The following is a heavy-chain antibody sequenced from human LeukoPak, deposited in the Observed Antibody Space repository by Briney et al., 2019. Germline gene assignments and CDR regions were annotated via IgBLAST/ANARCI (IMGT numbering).Heavy chain of an antibody. J-gene: IGHJ4*02. Sequence: GGSLRLSCAASVCTLCSYAMNWVRQAPGKGLHWVAVISYDGTNKYYADSVKGRFTISRDNSKNTLYLQLNSLRPEDTALYYCARDGYCSSTGCSAYFFDSWGQGTLVTVSS. V-gene: IGHV3-30-3*01. D-gene: IGHD2-2*03. CDR2: ISYDGTNK. CDR1: VCTLCSYA. CDR3: ARDGYCSSTGCSAYFFDS.